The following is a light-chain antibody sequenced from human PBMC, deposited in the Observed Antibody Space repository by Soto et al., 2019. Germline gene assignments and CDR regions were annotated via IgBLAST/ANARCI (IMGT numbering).Light chain of an antibody. CDR2: DAS. Sequence: EIVMTQSPSTVSVSPGERATLSCRASQSVGNYLAWFQQRPGQAPRLLLYDASARANDVPARFSGSGSGTDFTLTISSLQSEDFAVYFCQQYNDWPHTFGQGTKLDIK. CDR3: QQYNDWPHT. J-gene: IGKJ2*01. CDR1: QSVGNY. V-gene: IGKV3-15*01.